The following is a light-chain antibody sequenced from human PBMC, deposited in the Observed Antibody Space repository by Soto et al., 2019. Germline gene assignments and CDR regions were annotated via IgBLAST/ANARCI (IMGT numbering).Light chain of an antibody. V-gene: IGKV2-28*01. J-gene: IGKJ4*01. CDR3: MQALQTPVT. CDR2: LGS. Sequence: DIVMTQSPLSLPVTPGEPASISCRSSQSLLHSNGYNCLDWYLQKPGQSPQLLIHLGSNRASGVPDRFSGSGSGTDFTLRISRVEAEHVGVYYCMQALQTPVTFGGGTKVEIK. CDR1: QSLLHSNGYNC.